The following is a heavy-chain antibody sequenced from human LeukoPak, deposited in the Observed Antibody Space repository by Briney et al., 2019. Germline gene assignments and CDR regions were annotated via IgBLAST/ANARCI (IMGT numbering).Heavy chain of an antibody. V-gene: IGHV3-30-3*01. CDR3: AKGKDSVAGATNDY. CDR2: ISYDGSNK. CDR1: GFTFSSYA. J-gene: IGHJ4*02. D-gene: IGHD6-19*01. Sequence: GGSLRLSCAASGFTFSSYAMHWVRQAPGKGLEWVAVISYDGSNKYYADSVKGRFTISRDNSKNTLYLQMNSLRAEDTAVYYCAKGKDSVAGATNDYWGQGTLVTVSS.